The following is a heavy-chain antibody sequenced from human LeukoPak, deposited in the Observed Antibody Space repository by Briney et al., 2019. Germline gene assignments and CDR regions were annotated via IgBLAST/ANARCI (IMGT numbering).Heavy chain of an antibody. CDR2: INPSAGST. Sequence: ASVKVSCKASGYTFTSYYMHWVRQAPGQGLEWMGIINPSAGSTSYAQKFQGRVTMTRGTSTTTVYMDLSSLRSEDTAVYYCARGDYYDSSGYSHTDYWGQGTLVTVSS. J-gene: IGHJ4*02. D-gene: IGHD3-22*01. V-gene: IGHV1-46*01. CDR3: ARGDYYDSSGYSHTDY. CDR1: GYTFTSYY.